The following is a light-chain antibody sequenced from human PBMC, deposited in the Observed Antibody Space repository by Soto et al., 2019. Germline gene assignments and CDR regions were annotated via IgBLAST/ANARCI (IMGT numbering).Light chain of an antibody. Sequence: EIVLTQSPGTLSLSPGERATLSCRASQSVRNSYLAWYQQQPGQAPRLLIYGTSTRDTGIPDRFSGSGSGTDFTLTISRLEPEDFAVYYCQQYGSSYTFGPGTKVEIK. CDR1: QSVRNSY. CDR3: QQYGSSYT. V-gene: IGKV3-20*01. CDR2: GTS. J-gene: IGKJ3*01.